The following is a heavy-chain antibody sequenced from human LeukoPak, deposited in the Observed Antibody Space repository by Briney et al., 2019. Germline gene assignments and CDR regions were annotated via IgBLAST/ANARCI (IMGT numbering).Heavy chain of an antibody. CDR2: MYHRGST. Sequence: SETLSLTCTVSGGSMSSYYWNWIRQPPGKGLEWIGYMYHRGSTNYNPSLRSRVTISVDTSKNQFSLKARSVTAADTAVYYCARGLHSSGWYGSVSYFANWGQGTLVTVSS. V-gene: IGHV4-59*01. J-gene: IGHJ4*02. CDR1: GGSMSSYY. CDR3: ARGLHSSGWYGSVSYFAN. D-gene: IGHD6-19*01.